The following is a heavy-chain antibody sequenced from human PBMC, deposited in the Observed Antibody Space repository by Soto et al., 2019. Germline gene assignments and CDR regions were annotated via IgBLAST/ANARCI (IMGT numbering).Heavy chain of an antibody. CDR1: GYNFNRHY. J-gene: IGHJ4*02. D-gene: IGHD1-26*01. CDR3: AKRRVVGLTRSSFDD. V-gene: IGHV1-46*02. Sequence: QVKLVKSGAEVRKPGASVKVSCKASGYNFNRHYIQWVRQDPGQGLEWMGMIDPSGGDTNYAKQYQGRVTLTSDTSTSTEYRELSSLRSEDTAVYYCAKRRVVGLTRSSFDDCGPGTLDIVTS. CDR2: IDPSGGDT.